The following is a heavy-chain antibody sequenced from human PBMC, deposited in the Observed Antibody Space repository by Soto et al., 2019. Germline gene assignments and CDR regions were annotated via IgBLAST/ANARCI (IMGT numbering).Heavy chain of an antibody. CDR1: GYTFTGYY. J-gene: IGHJ6*02. CDR3: ARLKRGLVVPAAQPHSYYGMDV. Sequence: GASVKVSCKASGYTFTGYYMHWVRQAPGQGLEWMGWINPNSGGTNYAQKFQGRVTMTRDTSISTAYMELSRLRSDDTAVYYCARLKRGLVVPAAQPHSYYGMDVWGQGTTVTVSS. V-gene: IGHV1-2*02. D-gene: IGHD2-2*01. CDR2: INPNSGGT.